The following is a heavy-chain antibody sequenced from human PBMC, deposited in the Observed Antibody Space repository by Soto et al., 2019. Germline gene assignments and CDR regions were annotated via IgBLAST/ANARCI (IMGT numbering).Heavy chain of an antibody. CDR2: IITLFGTA. J-gene: IGHJ4*02. CDR1: GGTFSSHS. V-gene: IGHV1-69*01. D-gene: IGHD4-17*01. Sequence: VQLMQSGAEVKQPGSSVKVSCKASGGTFSSHSINWVRQAPGQGLEWVGGIITLFGTANYAQNFQGRVTITAEQSTSTAYMELNSLRSDDTAVYYCAREVGYGDFSAALLDWGQGTLVTVSS. CDR3: AREVGYGDFSAALLD.